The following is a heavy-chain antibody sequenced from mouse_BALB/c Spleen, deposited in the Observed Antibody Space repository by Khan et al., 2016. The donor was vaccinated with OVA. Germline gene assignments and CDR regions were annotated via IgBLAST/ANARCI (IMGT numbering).Heavy chain of an antibody. Sequence: VQLKQSGPELVKPGASVKMSCKASGYTFTSYVMHWVKQKPGQGLEWIGYISPNSDGSKYNEKFRGKATLTSDKSSSTAYMELSSLTSEDSAVFDGLGSVYYYGSGYEGFAYWGQGTLVTVSA. J-gene: IGHJ3*01. CDR3: LGSVYYYGSGYEGFAY. V-gene: IGHV1S136*01. D-gene: IGHD1-1*01. CDR1: GYTFTSYV. CDR2: ISPNSDGS.